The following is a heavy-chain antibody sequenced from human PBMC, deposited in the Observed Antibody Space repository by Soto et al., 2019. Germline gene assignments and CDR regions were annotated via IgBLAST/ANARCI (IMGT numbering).Heavy chain of an antibody. J-gene: IGHJ6*02. CDR3: ARLDGNDYDSSGYYYYYYGMDV. CDR1: GFTFSDYY. V-gene: IGHV3-11*01. CDR2: FSSSGSTI. Sequence: QVQLVESGGGLVKPGGSLRLSCAASGFTFSDYYMSWIRQAPGKGLEWVSYFSSSGSTIYYADSVKGRFTISRDNAKNSLYLQMNSLRAEDTAVYYCARLDGNDYDSSGYYYYYYGMDVWGQGTTVTVSS. D-gene: IGHD3-22*01.